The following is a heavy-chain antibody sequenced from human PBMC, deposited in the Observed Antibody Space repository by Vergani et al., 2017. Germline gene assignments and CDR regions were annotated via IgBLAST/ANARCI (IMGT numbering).Heavy chain of an antibody. CDR3: ARDSPLVXPAAIFYYYYGMDV. D-gene: IGHD2-2*01. V-gene: IGHV3-48*03. CDR2: ISSSGSTI. CDR1: GFTFSSYE. J-gene: IGHJ6*02. Sequence: EVQLVESGGGLVQPGGSLRLSCAASGFTFSSYEMNWVRQAPGKGLEWVSYISSSGSTIYYADSVKGRFTISRDNAKNSLYLQMSSLRAEDTAVYYCARDSPLVXPAAIFYYYYGMDVWSQGTTVTVSS.